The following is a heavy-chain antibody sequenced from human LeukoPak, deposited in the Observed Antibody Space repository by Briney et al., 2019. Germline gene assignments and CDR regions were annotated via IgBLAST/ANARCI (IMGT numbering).Heavy chain of an antibody. CDR3: AREDRYYFDY. J-gene: IGHJ4*02. V-gene: IGHV4-59*01. Sequence: SETLSLTCTVSGGSISSYYWSWIRQPPGKGLEWIGYIYYSGSTNYNPSLKSRVTISVHTSKNQFSLKLSSVTAADTAVYYCAREDRYYFDYWGQGTLVTVSS. CDR2: IYYSGST. CDR1: GGSISSYY.